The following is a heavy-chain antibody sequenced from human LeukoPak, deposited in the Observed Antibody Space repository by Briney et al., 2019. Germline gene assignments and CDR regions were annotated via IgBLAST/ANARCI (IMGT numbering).Heavy chain of an antibody. CDR2: ISDDGRNK. CDR3: ARGRVRSHRTAPEY. J-gene: IGHJ4*02. Sequence: GGSLRLSCTASGFTFSDYAMHWVRQAPGKGQEWVAVISDDGRNKYYADSVKGRFTISRDNSKNTLSLQMNSLRDEDTAIYYCARGRVRSHRTAPEYWGQGTLVTVSS. V-gene: IGHV3-30*03. D-gene: IGHD1-1*01. CDR1: GFTFSDYA.